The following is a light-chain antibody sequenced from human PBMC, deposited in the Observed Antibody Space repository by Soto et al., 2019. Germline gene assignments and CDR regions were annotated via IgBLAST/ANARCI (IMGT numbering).Light chain of an antibody. J-gene: IGLJ1*01. Sequence: QSVRTQPPSVSGAPGQRGTISCTGSSSDIGAVYDVHWYQQLPGKAPTLLIYGNTKRPSGVPDRFSGSRSGTSASLAITGLQAEDEADYYCQSYDSSLRHYVFGTGTKVTVL. CDR1: SSDIGAVYD. CDR3: QSYDSSLRHYV. V-gene: IGLV1-40*01. CDR2: GNT.